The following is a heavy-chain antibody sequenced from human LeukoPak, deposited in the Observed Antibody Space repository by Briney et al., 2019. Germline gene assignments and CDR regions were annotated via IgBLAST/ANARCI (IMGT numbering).Heavy chain of an antibody. CDR3: ARAQGDYYDSSGDAFDI. CDR2: ISGSGGST. V-gene: IGHV3-23*01. J-gene: IGHJ3*02. Sequence: GGSLRLSCAASGFTFSSYAMSWVRQAPGKGLEWVSAISGSGGSTSYADSVKGRFTISRDNAKNTLYLQMNSLRAEDTAVYYCARAQGDYYDSSGDAFDIWGQGTMVTVSS. CDR1: GFTFSSYA. D-gene: IGHD3-22*01.